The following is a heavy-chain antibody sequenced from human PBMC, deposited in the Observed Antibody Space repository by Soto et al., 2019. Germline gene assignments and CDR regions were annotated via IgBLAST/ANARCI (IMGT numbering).Heavy chain of an antibody. Sequence: GDSLKLSCKGSGYSFISYWIGWVRQMPGKGLEWMGIIYPGDSDTRYSPSFQGQVTISADKSISTAYLQWSSLKASDTAVYYCAILGQLVEGWFDPWGQGTLVSVSA. CDR1: GYSFISYW. D-gene: IGHD6-6*01. CDR3: AILGQLVEGWFDP. J-gene: IGHJ5*02. V-gene: IGHV5-51*01. CDR2: IYPGDSDT.